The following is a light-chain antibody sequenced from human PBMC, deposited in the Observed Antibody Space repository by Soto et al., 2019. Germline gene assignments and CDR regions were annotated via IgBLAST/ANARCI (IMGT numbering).Light chain of an antibody. CDR1: QSVSSY. CDR2: DAS. V-gene: IGKV3-20*01. J-gene: IGKJ1*01. Sequence: EFVLTQSPATLSLSPGERATLSCRASQSVSSYLAWYQQKPGQAPRLLIYDASNRATGIPDRFSGSGSGTEFTLTISRLQPEDFAVYYCQQYGSSGTFGQGTKLDIK. CDR3: QQYGSSGT.